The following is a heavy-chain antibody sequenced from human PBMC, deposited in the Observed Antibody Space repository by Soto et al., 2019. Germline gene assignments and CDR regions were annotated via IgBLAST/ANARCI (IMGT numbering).Heavy chain of an antibody. D-gene: IGHD6-19*01. CDR1: GGSFSGYY. CDR3: ARAGGLGAVAVDY. V-gene: IGHV4-34*01. CDR2: INHSGST. Sequence: ETLSLTCAVSGGSFSGYYWSWIRQPPGKGLEWIGEINHSGSTNYNPSLKSRVAISVDTSKNQFSLKLSSVTAADTAVYYCARAGGLGAVAVDYWGQGTLVTVSS. J-gene: IGHJ4*02.